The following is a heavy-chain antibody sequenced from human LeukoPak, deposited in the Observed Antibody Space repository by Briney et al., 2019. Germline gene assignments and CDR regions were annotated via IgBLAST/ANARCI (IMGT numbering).Heavy chain of an antibody. V-gene: IGHV3-33*01. Sequence: GGSLRLSCAASGFTFSSYGMHWVRQAPGKGLEWVAVIWYDGSNKYCADSVKGRFTISRDNAKNSLYLQMNGLRAEDTALYYCARVPWSGYRFDYWGQGTLVTVSS. CDR3: ARVPWSGYRFDY. J-gene: IGHJ4*02. D-gene: IGHD3-3*01. CDR2: IWYDGSNK. CDR1: GFTFSSYG.